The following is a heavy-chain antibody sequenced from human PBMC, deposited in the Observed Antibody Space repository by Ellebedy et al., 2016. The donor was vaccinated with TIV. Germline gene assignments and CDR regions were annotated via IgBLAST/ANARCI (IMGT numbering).Heavy chain of an antibody. V-gene: IGHV3-21*01. D-gene: IGHD1-26*01. Sequence: GESLKISXAASGFNFKTYIMKWARQALGKGLEWVSSISSSSRYIFYADSVKGRFTISRDDAKNSLYLQMNGLRAEDTAMYYCASYDGSFRYWGRGTRVTVSS. J-gene: IGHJ4*02. CDR3: ASYDGSFRY. CDR2: ISSSSRYI. CDR1: GFNFKTYI.